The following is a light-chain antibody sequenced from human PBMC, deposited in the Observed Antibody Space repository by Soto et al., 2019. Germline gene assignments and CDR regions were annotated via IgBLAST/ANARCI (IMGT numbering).Light chain of an antibody. CDR1: QSVSSN. CDR2: DAS. V-gene: IGKV3-11*01. Sequence: VLLQYPATLSLPPGERATLSCRSSQSVSSNLAWYQQNPGQAPNLLIFDASKRATGIPARFSGSGSGTDFTLTISSLETEDFAVYYCQQHTNWPLTFGGRSNVDVK. CDR3: QQHTNWPLT. J-gene: IGKJ4*01.